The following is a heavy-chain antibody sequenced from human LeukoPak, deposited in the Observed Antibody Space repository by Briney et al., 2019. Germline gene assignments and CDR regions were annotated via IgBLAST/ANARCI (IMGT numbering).Heavy chain of an antibody. CDR2: ISYSGGT. D-gene: IGHD3-22*01. CDR1: GGSISSSNYY. Sequence: SETLSLTCTVSGGSISSSNYYWGWTRQPPGKGLEWFGSISYSGGTSYNPSLRSRVTISVDTSKNQFSLKLNSVTAADTAGYYCAREVEYYDSSGYRPHAFDIWGQGTVVTVSS. CDR3: AREVEYYDSSGYRPHAFDI. V-gene: IGHV4-39*02. J-gene: IGHJ3*02.